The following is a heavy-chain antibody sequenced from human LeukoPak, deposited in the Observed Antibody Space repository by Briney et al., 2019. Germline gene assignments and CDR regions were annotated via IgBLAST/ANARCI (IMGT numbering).Heavy chain of an antibody. J-gene: IGHJ4*02. V-gene: IGHV3-15*01. CDR1: GFTFSNAW. CDR3: TTGRRGLRGTN. Sequence: GGSLRLSCADSGFTFSNAWMSWVRQAPGKGLEWVGRIKSKTDGGTTDYAAPVKGRFTISRDDSKNTLYLQMNSLKTEDTAVYYCTTGRRGLRGTNWGQGTLVTVSS. CDR2: IKSKTDGGTT. D-gene: IGHD4-17*01.